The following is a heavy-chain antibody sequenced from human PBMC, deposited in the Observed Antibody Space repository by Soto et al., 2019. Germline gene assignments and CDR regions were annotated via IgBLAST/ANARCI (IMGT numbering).Heavy chain of an antibody. CDR2: ISAYNGNT. V-gene: IGHV1-18*01. CDR3: DRGPRMSWYAP. CDR1: GYTFTSYG. J-gene: IGHJ5*02. Sequence: QVQLVQSGAEVKKPGASVKVSCKASGYTFTSYGISWVRQAPGQGLEWMGWISAYNGNTNYAQKLLGRVTMTTDTRTGTAYIELRTLRSHDPAVYYCDRGPRMSWYAPWGQGTLVTVSS.